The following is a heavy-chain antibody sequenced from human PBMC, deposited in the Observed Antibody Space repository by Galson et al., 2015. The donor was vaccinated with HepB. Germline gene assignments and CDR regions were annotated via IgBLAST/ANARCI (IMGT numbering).Heavy chain of an antibody. Sequence: SGAEVKKPGESLRISCKGSGYSFTSYWISWVRQMPGKGLEWMGRIDPSDSYTNYSPSFQGHVTISADKSISTAYLQWSSLKASDTAMYYCASHPGTSGTVTTSLARLFEYYYYGMDVWGQGTTVTVSS. CDR1: GYSFTSYW. CDR2: IDPSDSYT. D-gene: IGHD4-17*01. J-gene: IGHJ6*02. V-gene: IGHV5-10-1*01. CDR3: ASHPGTSGTVTTSLARLFEYYYYGMDV.